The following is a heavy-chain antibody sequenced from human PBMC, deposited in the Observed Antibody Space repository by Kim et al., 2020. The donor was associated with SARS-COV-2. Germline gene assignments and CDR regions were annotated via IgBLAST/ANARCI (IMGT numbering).Heavy chain of an antibody. V-gene: IGHV1-69*01. Sequence: NYAQKFQRRVTITADESTSTAYMELSSLRSEDTAVYYCARTVAATHFFDYWGQGTLVTVSS. CDR3: ARTVAATHFFDY. D-gene: IGHD2-15*01. J-gene: IGHJ4*02.